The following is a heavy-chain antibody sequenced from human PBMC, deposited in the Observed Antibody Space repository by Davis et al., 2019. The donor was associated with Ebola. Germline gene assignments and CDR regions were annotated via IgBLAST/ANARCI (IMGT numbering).Heavy chain of an antibody. V-gene: IGHV4-34*01. D-gene: IGHD5-12*01. CDR3: ARGVATIHY. CDR2: INHSGST. J-gene: IGHJ4*02. CDR1: GGSFSGYY. Sequence: PSETLSLTCAVYGGSFSGYYWSWIRQPPGKGLEWIGEINHSGSTNYNPSLKSRVTISVDTSKNQFSLKLSSVTAADTAVYYCARGVATIHYWGQGTLVTVSS.